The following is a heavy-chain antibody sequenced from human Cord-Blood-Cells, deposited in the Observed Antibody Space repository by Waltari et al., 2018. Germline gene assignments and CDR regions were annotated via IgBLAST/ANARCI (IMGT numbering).Heavy chain of an antibody. Sequence: QVQLVQSGAEVKKPGASVKVSCKASGYTFTGYYMHWVRQAPGQGLEWMGWINPNSGGTNYAQKFQGRVTMTRDTSISTAYMELSRLRSDDTAVYYCARGLRRITIFGVVTYFDYWGQGTLVTVSS. D-gene: IGHD3-3*01. V-gene: IGHV1-2*02. J-gene: IGHJ4*02. CDR1: GYTFTGYY. CDR3: ARGLRRITIFGVVTYFDY. CDR2: INPNSGGT.